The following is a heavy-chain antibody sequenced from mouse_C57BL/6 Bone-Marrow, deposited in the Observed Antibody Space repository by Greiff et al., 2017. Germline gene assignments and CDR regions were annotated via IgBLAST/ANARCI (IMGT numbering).Heavy chain of an antibody. D-gene: IGHD2-2*01. CDR2: IDPSDSYT. J-gene: IGHJ4*01. CDR1: GYTFTSYW. V-gene: IGHV1-69*01. CDR3: AREAWLRRRDYAMDY. Sequence: VQLQQSGAELVMPGASVKLSCKASGYTFTSYWMHWVKQRPGQGLEWIGEIDPSDSYTNYNQKFKGKSTLTVDKSSSTAYMQLSSLTSEDSAVYYCAREAWLRRRDYAMDYWGQGTSVTVSS.